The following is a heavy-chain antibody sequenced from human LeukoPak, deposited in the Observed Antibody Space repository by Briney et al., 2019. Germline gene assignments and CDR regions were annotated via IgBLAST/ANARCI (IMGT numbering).Heavy chain of an antibody. Sequence: GRSLRLSCAASGFTFNDHAMYWVRQAPGKGLEWVSGINWNSDNIGYADSVKGRFTISRDDAKKSLFLQMNSLRTEDKALYYCARASYYYDTTGLGAVDIWGQGTMVTVSS. CDR1: GFTFNDHA. J-gene: IGHJ3*02. V-gene: IGHV3-9*01. CDR2: INWNSDNI. CDR3: ARASYYYDTTGLGAVDI. D-gene: IGHD3-22*01.